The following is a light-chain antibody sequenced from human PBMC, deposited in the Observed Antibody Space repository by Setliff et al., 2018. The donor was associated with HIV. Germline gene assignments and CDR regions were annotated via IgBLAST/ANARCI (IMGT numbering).Light chain of an antibody. CDR2: DVS. V-gene: IGLV2-11*01. Sequence: LTQPRSMSGSPGQSVTISCTGTSSDVDAYDYVSWYQHHPGKAPKLLIYDVSERPSGVPDRFSGSKSGNTASLTISGLQAEDEADCYCCSYAGSYTYVFGTGTKVTVL. J-gene: IGLJ1*01. CDR3: CSYAGSYTYV. CDR1: SSDVDAYDY.